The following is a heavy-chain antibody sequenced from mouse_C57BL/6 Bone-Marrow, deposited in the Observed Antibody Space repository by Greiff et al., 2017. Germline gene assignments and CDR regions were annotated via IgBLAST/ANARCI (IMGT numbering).Heavy chain of an antibody. Sequence: QVQLQQSGAELVKPGASVKISCKASGYAFSSYWMNWVKQRPGKGLAWIGQFYPGDGDTNYNGKFKGKATLTADKSSSTAYMQLSSLTSEDSAVYFCARGRDYDGYYVDYWGQGTTLTVSS. D-gene: IGHD2-4*01. V-gene: IGHV1-80*01. CDR2: FYPGDGDT. CDR1: GYAFSSYW. J-gene: IGHJ2*01. CDR3: ARGRDYDGYYVDY.